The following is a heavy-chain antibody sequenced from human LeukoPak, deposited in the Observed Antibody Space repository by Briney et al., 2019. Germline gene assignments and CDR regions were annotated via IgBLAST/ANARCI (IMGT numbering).Heavy chain of an antibody. V-gene: IGHV4-39*01. J-gene: IGHJ4*02. CDR2: IYYSGST. Sequence: PSETLSLTCTVSGGSITSSSYYWGWIRQPPGKGLEWIGSIYYSGSTYYNPSLKSRVTISADTSKNQFSLKLSSVTAADTAVYYCNIVVGEVSYDYWGQGTLVTVAS. D-gene: IGHD2-2*01. CDR1: GGSITSSSYY. CDR3: NIVVGEVSYDY.